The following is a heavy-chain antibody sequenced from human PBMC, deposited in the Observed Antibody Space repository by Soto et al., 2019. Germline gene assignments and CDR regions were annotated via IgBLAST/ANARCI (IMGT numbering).Heavy chain of an antibody. D-gene: IGHD6-13*01. J-gene: IGHJ4*02. Sequence: GGSLRLSCAASGFTFSSYAMSWVRQAPGKGLEWVSAISGSGGSTYYADSVKGRFTISRDNSKNTLYLQMNSLRAEDTAVYYCAKDQGPSSSWKQGLFDYWGQGTLVTVSS. CDR1: GFTFSSYA. CDR2: ISGSGGST. CDR3: AKDQGPSSSWKQGLFDY. V-gene: IGHV3-23*01.